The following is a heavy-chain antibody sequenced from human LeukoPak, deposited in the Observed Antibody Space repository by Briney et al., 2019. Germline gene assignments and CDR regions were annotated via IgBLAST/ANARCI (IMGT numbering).Heavy chain of an antibody. J-gene: IGHJ4*02. D-gene: IGHD3-10*01. Sequence: GGSLRLSCAASGFIFTNYAMSWVRQVPGKGLEWVSSISINGGSTYYADSVQGRFTISRANSKNTLYLQMDSLRAEDTAFYHCAKRVGGSGSGQYYFDYWGQGALVTVSS. CDR2: ISINGGST. V-gene: IGHV3-23*01. CDR1: GFIFTNYA. CDR3: AKRVGGSGSGQYYFDY.